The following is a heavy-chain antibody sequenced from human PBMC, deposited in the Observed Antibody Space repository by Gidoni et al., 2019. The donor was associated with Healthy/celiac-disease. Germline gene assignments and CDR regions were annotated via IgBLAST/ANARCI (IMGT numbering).Heavy chain of an antibody. J-gene: IGHJ4*02. CDR3: ASRTIAARDRFDY. CDR1: GGSISSSNW. V-gene: IGHV4-4*02. D-gene: IGHD6-6*01. Sequence: QVQLQESGPGLVKPSGTLSLTCAGSGGSISSSNWWSWVRQPPGKGLEWIGELYHSGSTNYHPSLKSRVTISVDKSKNQFSLKLSSVTAADTAVYYCASRTIAARDRFDYWGQGTLVTVSS. CDR2: LYHSGST.